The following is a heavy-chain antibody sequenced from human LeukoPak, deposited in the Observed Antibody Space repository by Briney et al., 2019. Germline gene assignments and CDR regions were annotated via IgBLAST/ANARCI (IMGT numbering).Heavy chain of an antibody. CDR1: GGSISSGGYY. CDR2: INHSGST. D-gene: IGHD3-22*01. Sequence: PSETLSLTCAVSGGSISSGGYYWSWIRQPPGKGLEWIGEINHSGSTNYNPSLKSRVTISVDTSKNQFSLKLSSVTAADTAVYYCAADYYDSSGYHSAAFDYWGQGTLVTVSS. J-gene: IGHJ4*02. V-gene: IGHV4-34*01. CDR3: AADYYDSSGYHSAAFDY.